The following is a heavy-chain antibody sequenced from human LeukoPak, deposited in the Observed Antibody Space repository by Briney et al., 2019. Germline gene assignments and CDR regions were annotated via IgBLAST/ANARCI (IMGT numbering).Heavy chain of an antibody. Sequence: ASVKVSCKASGYTFTNYYMHWVRQAPGQGLEWMGIINCGGGSTTYSQKFQGRLTMTRDTSTSTVYMELSSLGSEDTALYYCGLGYNSRPHYYWGQGTLVTVSS. J-gene: IGHJ4*02. D-gene: IGHD1-1*01. CDR3: GLGYNSRPHYY. V-gene: IGHV1-46*01. CDR1: GYTFTNYY. CDR2: INCGGGST.